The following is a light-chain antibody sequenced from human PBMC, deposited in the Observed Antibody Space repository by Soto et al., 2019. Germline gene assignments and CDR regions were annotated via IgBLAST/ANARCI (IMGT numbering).Light chain of an antibody. J-gene: IGKJ4*01. CDR3: QQRSNWLT. V-gene: IGKV3-11*01. CDR2: DAS. Sequence: EIVLTQSPAILSVSPGERATLSCRASQSVSSYLAWYQQKPGQAPRLLIYDASNRATGIPARFSGSGSGTDFTLTISSLEPEDFAVYYCQQRSNWLTFGGGTKVDIK. CDR1: QSVSSY.